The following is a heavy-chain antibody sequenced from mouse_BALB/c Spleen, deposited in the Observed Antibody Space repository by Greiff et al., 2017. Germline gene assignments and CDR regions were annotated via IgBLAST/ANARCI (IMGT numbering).Heavy chain of an antibody. Sequence: EVKLLESGPGLVKPSQSLSLTCTVTGYSITSDYAWNWIRQFPGNKLEWMGYISYSGSTSYNPSLKSRISITRDTSKNQFFLQLNSVTTEDTATYYCARDTTDWYFDVWGAGTTVTVSS. J-gene: IGHJ1*01. CDR3: ARDTTDWYFDV. V-gene: IGHV3-2*02. CDR1: GYSITSDYA. CDR2: ISYSGST. D-gene: IGHD1-1*01.